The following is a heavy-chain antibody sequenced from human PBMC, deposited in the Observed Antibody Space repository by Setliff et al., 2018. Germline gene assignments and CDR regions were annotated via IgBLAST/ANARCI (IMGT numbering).Heavy chain of an antibody. V-gene: IGHV1-46*02. CDR3: ARAPLESGYYYGQGHYFDY. CDR2: ISPSGVGT. Sequence: ASVKVSCKASGYIFNSYGIAWVRQAPGQGLEWMGWISPSGVGTSGPQKFQGRVTMTRDTSTTTVYMELSSLRSDDTAVYYCARAPLESGYYYGQGHYFDYWGQGTLVTVSS. D-gene: IGHD5-18*01. CDR1: GYIFNSYG. J-gene: IGHJ4*02.